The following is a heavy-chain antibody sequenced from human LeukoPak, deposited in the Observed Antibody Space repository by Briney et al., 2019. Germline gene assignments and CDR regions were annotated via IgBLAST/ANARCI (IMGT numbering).Heavy chain of an antibody. V-gene: IGHV3-30-3*01. CDR1: GFTFSSYA. D-gene: IGHD3-10*01. CDR2: ISYDGSNK. Sequence: GGSLRLSCAASGFTFSSYAMHWVRQAPGKGLEWVAVISYDGSNKYYADSVKSRFTISRDNSKNTLYLQMNSLRAEDTAVYYCARGSGSHLDYWGQGTLVTVSS. CDR3: ARGSGSHLDY. J-gene: IGHJ4*02.